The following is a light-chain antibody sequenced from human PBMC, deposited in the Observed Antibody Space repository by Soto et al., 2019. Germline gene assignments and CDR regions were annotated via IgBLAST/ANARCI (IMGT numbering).Light chain of an antibody. CDR2: DAS. Sequence: EIVLTQSPATLSLSPGERATLSCRASQSVSSYLAWYQQKPGQAPRLLIYDASNRATGIPARFSGSGSGTDFTLTISSREREDFAVYYCQQRSNWRWTFAQGTKVEIK. CDR3: QQRSNWRWT. CDR1: QSVSSY. V-gene: IGKV3-11*01. J-gene: IGKJ1*01.